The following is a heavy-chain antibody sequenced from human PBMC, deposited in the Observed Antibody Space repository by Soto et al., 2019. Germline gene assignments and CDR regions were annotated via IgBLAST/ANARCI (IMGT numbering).Heavy chain of an antibody. V-gene: IGHV1-69*13. Sequence: AVKVSCKASGCTFSSYAISWVRQAPGQGLEWMGGIIPIFGTANYAQKFQGRVTITADESTSTAYMELSSLRSEDTAVYYCARDKYSSGPNWFDPWGQGTLVTVSS. J-gene: IGHJ5*02. D-gene: IGHD6-19*01. CDR1: GCTFSSYA. CDR2: IIPIFGTA. CDR3: ARDKYSSGPNWFDP.